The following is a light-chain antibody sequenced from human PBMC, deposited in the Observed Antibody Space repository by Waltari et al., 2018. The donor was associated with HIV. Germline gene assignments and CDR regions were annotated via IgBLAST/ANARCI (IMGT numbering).Light chain of an antibody. CDR1: QSVLHSSTIKNC. CDR2: WAS. V-gene: IGKV4-1*01. J-gene: IGKJ3*01. CDR3: QQYYSYPRT. Sequence: DIVMTQSPDSLAVSLGERATIDCKSSQSVLHSSTIKNCIAWYQQKPGQPPKLLTYWASTREFGVPDRFSGSGSGTDFTLTINSLQPEDVAVYYCQQYYSYPRTFGPGTKVDV.